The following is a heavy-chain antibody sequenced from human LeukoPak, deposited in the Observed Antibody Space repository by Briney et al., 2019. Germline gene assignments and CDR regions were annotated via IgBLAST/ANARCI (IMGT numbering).Heavy chain of an antibody. CDR2: IIPIFGTA. Sequence: AASVKVSRKASGGTFSSYAISWVRQAPGQGLEWMGGIIPIFGTANYAQKFQGRVTITADKSTSTAYMELSSLRSEDTAVYYCARSRPMGWGSYFDYWGQGTLVTVSS. D-gene: IGHD3-10*01. CDR3: ARSRPMGWGSYFDY. J-gene: IGHJ4*02. V-gene: IGHV1-69*06. CDR1: GGTFSSYA.